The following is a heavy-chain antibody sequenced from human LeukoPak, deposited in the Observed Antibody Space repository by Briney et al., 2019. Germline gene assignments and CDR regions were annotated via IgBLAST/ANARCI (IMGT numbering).Heavy chain of an antibody. D-gene: IGHD3-10*01. CDR1: GGSFSGYY. CDR3: ATLSTRPFNYYYGSRTYGMDV. J-gene: IGHJ6*02. Sequence: SETLSLTCAVYGGSFSGYYWSWVRQPPGKGLEWLGEINHSGSTNYNPSLKSRVTISVDTSNIQFSLTLSSVTAADTAVYYCATLSTRPFNYYYGSRTYGMDVWGQGTTVTVSS. CDR2: INHSGST. V-gene: IGHV4-34*01.